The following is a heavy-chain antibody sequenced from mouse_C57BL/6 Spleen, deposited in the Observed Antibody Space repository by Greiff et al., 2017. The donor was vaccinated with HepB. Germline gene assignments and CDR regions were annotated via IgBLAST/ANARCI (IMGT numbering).Heavy chain of an antibody. D-gene: IGHD4-1*01. CDR1: GFTFSDYG. CDR3: ARGGGTGFDY. J-gene: IGHJ2*01. Sequence: EVKLMESGGGLVKPGGSLKLSCAASGFTFSDYGMHWVRQAPEKGLEWVAYISSGSSTIYYADTVKGRFTISRDNAKNTLFLQLTSLRSEDTAMYYCARGGGTGFDYWGQGTTLTVSS. V-gene: IGHV5-17*01. CDR2: ISSGSSTI.